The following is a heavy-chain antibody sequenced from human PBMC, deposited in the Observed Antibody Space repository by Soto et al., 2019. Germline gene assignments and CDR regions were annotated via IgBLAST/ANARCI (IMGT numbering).Heavy chain of an antibody. CDR1: GFTFSSYG. CDR2: ISYDGSNK. V-gene: IGHV3-30*18. D-gene: IGHD6-19*01. J-gene: IGHJ6*02. CDR3: AKVLYAGYSSGQRRDYYGMDV. Sequence: GGSLRLSCAASGFTFSSYGMHWVRQAPGKGLEWVAVISYDGSNKYYADSVKGRFTISRDNSKNTLYLQMNSLRAEDTAVYYCAKVLYAGYSSGQRRDYYGMDVWGQGTTVTVSS.